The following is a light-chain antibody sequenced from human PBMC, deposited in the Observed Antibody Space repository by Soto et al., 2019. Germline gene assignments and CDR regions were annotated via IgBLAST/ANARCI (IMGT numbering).Light chain of an antibody. CDR2: DVS. V-gene: IGLV2-14*01. J-gene: IGLJ1*01. CDR3: SSYTSSSTLGV. Sequence: QSVLTQPASVSGSPGQSITISCTGTSSDVGGYNYVSWYQQHPGKAPKLMIYDVSNRPSGVSNRFSGSKSGNKASLTISGLQAADEADYYCSSYTSSSTLGVFGTGTKLTVL. CDR1: SSDVGGYNY.